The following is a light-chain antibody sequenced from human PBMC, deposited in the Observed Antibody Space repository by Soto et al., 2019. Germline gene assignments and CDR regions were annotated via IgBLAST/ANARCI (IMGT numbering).Light chain of an antibody. CDR2: EVS. Sequence: QSVLTQPPSASGSPGQSVTISCTGTSSDVGGYNYVSWYQQHPGKAPKLMIYEVSKRPSGVPDRFSGSKSGNTASLTVSGLHAEDEADYYCSSYAGSNNYVFGTGTKLTV. V-gene: IGLV2-8*01. J-gene: IGLJ1*01. CDR3: SSYAGSNNYV. CDR1: SSDVGGYNY.